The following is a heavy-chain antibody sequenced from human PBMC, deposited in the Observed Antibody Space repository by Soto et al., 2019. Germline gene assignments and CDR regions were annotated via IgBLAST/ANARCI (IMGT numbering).Heavy chain of an antibody. CDR2: IYYNGGT. J-gene: IGHJ4*02. V-gene: IGHV4-39*01. Sequence: SETLSLTCIVSGVSINSNAYYWGWIRQPPGKGLEWIGTIYYNGGTYYNPSLQSRVTISVDTSKNQFSLRLTSVTAADTAVYFCARPSSSWYKFDSWGQGTLVTVSS. D-gene: IGHD6-13*01. CDR3: ARPSSSWYKFDS. CDR1: GVSINSNAYY.